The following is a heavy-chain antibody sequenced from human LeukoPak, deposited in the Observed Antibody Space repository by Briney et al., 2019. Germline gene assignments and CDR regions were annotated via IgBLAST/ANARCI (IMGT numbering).Heavy chain of an antibody. V-gene: IGHV4-39*02. CDR2: ISHSGTT. J-gene: IGHJ4*02. Sequence: SETLSLTCTVSGGSLSSGNYQWGWIRQPPGKGLEWIALISHSGTTYYNPSLKSRVTMSLDTSKNQFSLKLNSVTAADTAVYYCLRDQDCSGGDCQVCWGQGTLVTVSS. CDR3: LRDQDCSGGDCQVC. CDR1: GGSLSSGNYQ. D-gene: IGHD2-15*01.